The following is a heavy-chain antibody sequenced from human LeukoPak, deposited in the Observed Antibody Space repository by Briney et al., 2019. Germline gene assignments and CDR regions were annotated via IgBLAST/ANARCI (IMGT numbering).Heavy chain of an antibody. CDR3: AKTYMWSIDAFHI. CDR1: GFTFSNYA. J-gene: IGHJ3*02. V-gene: IGHV3-23*01. CDR2: ITARADST. D-gene: IGHD2-8*02. Sequence: GSLRLSCAASGFTFSNYAMSWVRQAPGKGLEWVSGITARADSTYYADSVKGRVTISRDNSKNTLFLQLNSLRAEDAAVYYCAKTYMWSIDAFHIWGQGTMVTVSS.